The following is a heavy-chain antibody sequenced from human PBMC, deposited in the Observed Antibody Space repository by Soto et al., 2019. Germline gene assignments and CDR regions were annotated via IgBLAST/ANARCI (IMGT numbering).Heavy chain of an antibody. V-gene: IGHV5-51*01. J-gene: IGHJ6*02. Sequence: GESLKISCKGPGYSFTSYWIGWVRQMPGKGLEWMGIIYPGDSDTRYSPSFQGQVTISADKSISTAYLQWSSLKASDTAMYYCARQPITMVRGVFYYYYGMDVWGQGTTVTVSS. CDR2: IYPGDSDT. CDR1: GYSFTSYW. CDR3: ARQPITMVRGVFYYYYGMDV. D-gene: IGHD3-10*01.